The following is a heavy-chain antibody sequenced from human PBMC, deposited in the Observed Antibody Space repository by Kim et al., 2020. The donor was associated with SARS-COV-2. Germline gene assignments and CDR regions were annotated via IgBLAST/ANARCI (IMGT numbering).Heavy chain of an antibody. CDR3: ARASKVRGVIRSQFDY. CDR2: IKSKSDGGTA. J-gene: IGHJ4*02. V-gene: IGHV3-15*01. CDR1: GIPFSNAW. D-gene: IGHD3-10*01. Sequence: GGSLRLSCAVSGIPFSNAWFNWVRQAPGKGLEWVGRIKSKSDGGTADLAAPVKGRFAISRDDSKNTLYLLMNSLRSDDTAVYYCARASKVRGVIRSQFDYWGQGTLVTVSS.